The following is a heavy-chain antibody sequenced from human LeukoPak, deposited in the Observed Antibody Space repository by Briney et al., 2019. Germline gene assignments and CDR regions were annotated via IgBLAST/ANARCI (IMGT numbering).Heavy chain of an antibody. CDR2: INPNSGGT. D-gene: IGHD3-10*01. V-gene: IGHV1-2*06. J-gene: IGHJ4*02. CDR1: GYTFTSYY. CDR3: ARALRITMVRGGGYYFDY. Sequence: WASVKVSCKASGYTFTSYYMHWVRQAPGQGLEWMGRINPNSGGTNYAQKFQGRVTMTRDTSISTAYMELSRLRSDDTAVYYCARALRITMVRGGGYYFDYWGQGTLVTVSS.